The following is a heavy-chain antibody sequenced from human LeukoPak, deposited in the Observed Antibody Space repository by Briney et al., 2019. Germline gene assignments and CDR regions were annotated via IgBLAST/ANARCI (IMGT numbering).Heavy chain of an antibody. CDR3: ARDFEYSSPWAFDI. Sequence: GGSLRLSCAASGFTFSSYWMSWVRQAPGKGLEWVANIKQDGSEKYYVDSVKGRFTISRDNAKNSLYLQMNSLRAEDTAVYYCARDFEYSSPWAFDIWGQGTMVTVSS. J-gene: IGHJ3*02. D-gene: IGHD6-6*01. CDR2: IKQDGSEK. V-gene: IGHV3-7*01. CDR1: GFTFSSYW.